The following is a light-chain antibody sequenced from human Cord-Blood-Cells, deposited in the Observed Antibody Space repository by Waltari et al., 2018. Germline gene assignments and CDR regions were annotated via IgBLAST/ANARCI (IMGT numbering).Light chain of an antibody. V-gene: IGLV2-8*01. CDR1: SSDVGGYNY. CDR3: SSYAGSNNLV. J-gene: IGLJ3*02. Sequence: QSALTQPPSASGSPGQSVTISCTGTSSDVGGYNYVSWYQRHPGKPPKLMIYGVSKRPSGVPDRFSGSKSGNTASLTVSGLQAEDEADYYCSSYAGSNNLVFGGGTKLTVL. CDR2: GVS.